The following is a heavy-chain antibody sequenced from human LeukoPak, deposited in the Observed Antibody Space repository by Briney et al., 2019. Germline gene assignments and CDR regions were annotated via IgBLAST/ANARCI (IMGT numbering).Heavy chain of an antibody. CDR1: GGSFSGYY. CDR3: ARGQLRTLWFGELWRQVVWFDP. Sequence: PSETLSLTCAVYGGSFSGYYWSWIRQPPGKGLEWIGEINHSGSTNYNPSLKSRVTISVDTSKNQFSLKLSSVTAADTAVYYCARGQLRTLWFGELWRQVVWFDPWGQGTLVTVSS. J-gene: IGHJ5*02. V-gene: IGHV4-34*01. D-gene: IGHD3-10*01. CDR2: INHSGST.